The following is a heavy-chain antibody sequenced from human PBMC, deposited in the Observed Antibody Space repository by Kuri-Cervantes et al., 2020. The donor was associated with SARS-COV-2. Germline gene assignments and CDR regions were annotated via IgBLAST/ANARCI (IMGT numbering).Heavy chain of an antibody. Sequence: SLKISCAASGSTFSSYWMYWVRQAPGKGLGWVSRINSDGSSTSYPDLMKGRSTISRDNAKNTLYLQMNSLGAEDTAVYYCAKEGSGPAARYYYYGMDVWGQGTTVTVSS. J-gene: IGHJ6*02. D-gene: IGHD2-2*01. CDR1: GSTFSSYW. CDR3: AKEGSGPAARYYYYGMDV. CDR2: INSDGSST. V-gene: IGHV3-74*01.